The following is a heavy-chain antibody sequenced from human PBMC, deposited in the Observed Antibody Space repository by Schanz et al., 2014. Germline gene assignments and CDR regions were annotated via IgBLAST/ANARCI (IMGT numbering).Heavy chain of an antibody. Sequence: QVQLVESGGGLVKPGGSLRLSCTASGFTFRDYQMTWIRQAPGKGLEWVSYITSGSAKFYADSVKGRFTISRDNAKNSLYLQRTSLRAEDPPVYYCARAPPPYSSSPYYWYYGMDVWGQGTTVTVSS. CDR3: ARAPPPYSSSPYYWYYGMDV. CDR1: GFTFRDYQ. CDR2: ITSGSAK. J-gene: IGHJ6*02. V-gene: IGHV3-11*01. D-gene: IGHD6-6*01.